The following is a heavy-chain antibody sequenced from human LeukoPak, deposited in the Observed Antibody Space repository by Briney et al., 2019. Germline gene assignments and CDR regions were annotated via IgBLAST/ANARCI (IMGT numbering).Heavy chain of an antibody. CDR1: GGSISSYY. D-gene: IGHD6-13*01. CDR2: IYYSGST. CDR3: ARDVRGYSSSWYYFGY. J-gene: IGHJ4*02. Sequence: SETLSLTCTVSGGSISSYYWSWIRQPPGKELEWIGYIYYSGSTNYNPSLKSRVTISVDTSKNQFSLKLSSVTAADTAVYYCARDVRGYSSSWYYFGYWGQGTLVTVSS. V-gene: IGHV4-59*01.